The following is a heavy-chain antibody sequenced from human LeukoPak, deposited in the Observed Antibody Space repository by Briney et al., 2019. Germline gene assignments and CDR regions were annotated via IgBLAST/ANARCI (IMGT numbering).Heavy chain of an antibody. CDR3: AKDMWGGTLLYFDWLPSVNWFDP. J-gene: IGHJ5*02. CDR2: ISWDGGST. D-gene: IGHD3-9*01. CDR1: GFTFDDYA. V-gene: IGHV3-43*02. Sequence: GGSLRLSCAASGFTFDDYAMHWVRQAPGKGLEWVSRISWDGGSTYYAASVNGRFNIYRDNSKNSLYLQMNSLRTEEAALYYWAKDMWGGTLLYFDWLPSVNWFDPWGQGTLVTVSS.